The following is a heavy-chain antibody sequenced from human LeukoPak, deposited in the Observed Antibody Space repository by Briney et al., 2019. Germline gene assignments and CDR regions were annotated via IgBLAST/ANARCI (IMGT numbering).Heavy chain of an antibody. J-gene: IGHJ4*02. Sequence: GGSLRLSCAASGFTLSSYEMNWVRQAPGKGLEWVSYISSTGSTIYYADSVKGRFTISRDNAKNSLYLQMNSLRAEDTAVYYCASDYYDRSQYWGQGTLVTVSS. CDR3: ASDYYDRSQY. CDR1: GFTLSSYE. CDR2: ISSTGSTI. V-gene: IGHV3-48*03. D-gene: IGHD3-22*01.